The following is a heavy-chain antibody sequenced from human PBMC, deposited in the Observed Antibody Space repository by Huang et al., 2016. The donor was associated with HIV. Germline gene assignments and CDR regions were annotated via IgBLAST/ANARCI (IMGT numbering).Heavy chain of an antibody. V-gene: IGHV3-30*18. CDR1: GFTFNNVG. D-gene: IGHD2-15*01. CDR3: AKESRWYSDLDN. Sequence: QVQLVESGGGVVQPGRSLRLSCVASGFTFNNVGMHWVRQAPGKGVGWVAVISYDGSNGRYSESVKGRFTISRDNPMDTLYLQMNSLRPDDTAVYYCAKESRWYSDLDNWGQGTLVTVSS. CDR2: ISYDGSNG. J-gene: IGHJ4*02.